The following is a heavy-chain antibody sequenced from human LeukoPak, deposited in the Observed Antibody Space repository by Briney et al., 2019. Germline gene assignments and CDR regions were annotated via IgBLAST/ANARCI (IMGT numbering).Heavy chain of an antibody. CDR1: GGSISSYY. V-gene: IGHV4-59*01. CDR2: IYYSGST. D-gene: IGHD1-14*01. Sequence: SETLSLTCTVSGGSISSYYWSWSRQPPGKGLEWIGYIYYSGSTNYNPSLKSRVTISVDTSKNQFSLKLSSVTAADTAVYYCARKSQHTGIDYWGQGTLVTVSS. CDR3: ARKSQHTGIDY. J-gene: IGHJ4*02.